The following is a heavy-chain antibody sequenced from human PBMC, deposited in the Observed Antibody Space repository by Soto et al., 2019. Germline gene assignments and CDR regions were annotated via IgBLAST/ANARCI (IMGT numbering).Heavy chain of an antibody. CDR2: INQDGSEK. Sequence: GGALRLSCAASEFTFNNFWMTWVRQAPGKGLECVANINQDGSEKYYVNSVKGRFTISRDNAKNSLYLQMNSLRAEDTAIYYCAKGGPYYYYGMDVWGQGTTVTVSS. CDR3: AKGGPYYYYGMDV. V-gene: IGHV3-7*03. J-gene: IGHJ6*02. CDR1: EFTFNNFW. D-gene: IGHD2-15*01.